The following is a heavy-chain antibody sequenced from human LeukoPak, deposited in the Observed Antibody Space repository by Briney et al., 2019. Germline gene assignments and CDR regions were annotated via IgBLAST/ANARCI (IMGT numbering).Heavy chain of an antibody. Sequence: QTGRSLRLSCAASGFTFSSYAMHWVRQAPGKGLEWVAVISYDGSNKYYADSVKGRFTISRDNSKNTLYLQMNSLRAEDTAVYCCARASGYSYGPRGNYFDYWGQGTLVTVSS. CDR3: ARASGYSYGPRGNYFDY. CDR1: GFTFSSYA. D-gene: IGHD5-18*01. V-gene: IGHV3-30*04. J-gene: IGHJ4*02. CDR2: ISYDGSNK.